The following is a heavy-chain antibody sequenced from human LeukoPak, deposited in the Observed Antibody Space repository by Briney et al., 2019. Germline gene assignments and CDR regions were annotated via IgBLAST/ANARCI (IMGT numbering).Heavy chain of an antibody. CDR1: GFTFSSYG. D-gene: IGHD3-22*01. V-gene: IGHV3-23*01. Sequence: PGGSLRLSCAVSGFTFSSYGMSWVRRAPGKGLEWVSAISGSGGSRYYADSVKGRFTISRDNSKNTLYLQMNSLRAEDTAVYYRARDGSSGDSPIDYWGQGTLVTVSS. J-gene: IGHJ4*02. CDR2: ISGSGGSR. CDR3: ARDGSSGDSPIDY.